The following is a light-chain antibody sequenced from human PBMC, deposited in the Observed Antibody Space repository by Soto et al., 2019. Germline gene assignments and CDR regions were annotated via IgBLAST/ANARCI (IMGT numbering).Light chain of an antibody. CDR3: SSYTSSSTDV. CDR1: GSDVGGYDY. V-gene: IGLV2-14*01. J-gene: IGLJ1*01. Sequence: QSVLTQPASVSGSPGQSITISCTGTGSDVGGYDYVSWYQHHPGKAPKVMIYEVTNRPSGVSNRFSGSKSGNTASLTISGLLAEDEADYYCSSYTSSSTDVFGTGTKVT. CDR2: EVT.